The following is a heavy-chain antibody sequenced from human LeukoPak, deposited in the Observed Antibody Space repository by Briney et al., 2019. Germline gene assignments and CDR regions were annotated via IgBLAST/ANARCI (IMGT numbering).Heavy chain of an antibody. CDR2: ISYDGSNK. Sequence: GGSLRLSCAASGFTFSSYARHWVRQAPGKGLEWVAVISYDGSNKYYADSVKGRFTISRDNAKNSLYLQMNSLRAEDTALYHCARRPYDSSGLGAFDIWGQGTMVTVSS. D-gene: IGHD3-22*01. CDR3: ARRPYDSSGLGAFDI. V-gene: IGHV3-30-3*01. J-gene: IGHJ3*02. CDR1: GFTFSSYA.